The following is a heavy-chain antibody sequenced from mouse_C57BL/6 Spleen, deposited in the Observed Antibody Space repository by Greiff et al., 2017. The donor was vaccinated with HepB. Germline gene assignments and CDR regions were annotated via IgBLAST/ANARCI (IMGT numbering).Heavy chain of an antibody. V-gene: IGHV6-3*01. CDR3: TGSLYDSNLGKVY. Sequence: EVKLVESGGGLVQPGGSMKLSCVASGFTFSNYWMNWVRQSPEKGLEWVAQIRLKSDNNATHYAESVKGRFTISRDDSKSSVYLQMNNLRAEDTGIYYCTGSLYDSNLGKVYWGQGTTLTVSS. CDR2: IRLKSDNNAT. CDR1: GFTFSNYW. J-gene: IGHJ2*01. D-gene: IGHD2-5*01.